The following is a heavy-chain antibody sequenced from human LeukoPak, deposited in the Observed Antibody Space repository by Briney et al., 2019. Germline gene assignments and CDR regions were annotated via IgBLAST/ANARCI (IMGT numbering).Heavy chain of an antibody. D-gene: IGHD6-19*01. V-gene: IGHV3-66*01. J-gene: IGHJ3*02. Sequence: GGSLRLSCAASGFTVSSNYMSWVRQAPGKGLEWVSVIYSGGSTYYADSVKGRFTISRDNSKNTLYLQMNSLRAEDTAVYYCARAPRSSGGAFDIWGQGTMVTVSS. CDR1: GFTVSSNY. CDR2: IYSGGST. CDR3: ARAPRSSGGAFDI.